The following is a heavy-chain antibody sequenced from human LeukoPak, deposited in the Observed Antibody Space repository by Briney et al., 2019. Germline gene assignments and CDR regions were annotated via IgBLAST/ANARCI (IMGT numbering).Heavy chain of an antibody. D-gene: IGHD2-2*01. CDR3: ARVNAYCSSTSCFLDY. CDR1: GGTFISHV. Sequence: VASVKVSFKTSGGTFISHVISWVRQAPGQGLAWMGGIIPIYGTANYAQKFQGRVTITADKLTNKVYMELSSLRYDDTAIYFCARVNAYCSSTSCFLDYWGQGTLVTVSS. CDR2: IIPIYGTA. V-gene: IGHV1-69*06. J-gene: IGHJ4*02.